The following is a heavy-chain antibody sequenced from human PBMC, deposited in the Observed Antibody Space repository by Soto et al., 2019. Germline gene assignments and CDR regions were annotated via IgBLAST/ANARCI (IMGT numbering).Heavy chain of an antibody. Sequence: PXGTLYLTCTVSGGSISSSSYYWGWIRQPPGKGLEWIGTIYYSGSTYYNPSLKSRVTISVNTSKNQISLKLSSVTAADTAVYYCARHYYYGSGSYLDYWGQGALVTVSS. CDR1: GGSISSSSYY. J-gene: IGHJ4*02. CDR3: ARHYYYGSGSYLDY. D-gene: IGHD3-10*01. CDR2: IYYSGST. V-gene: IGHV4-39*01.